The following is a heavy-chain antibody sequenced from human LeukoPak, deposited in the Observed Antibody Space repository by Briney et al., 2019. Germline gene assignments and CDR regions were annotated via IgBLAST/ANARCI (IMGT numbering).Heavy chain of an antibody. J-gene: IGHJ4*02. Sequence: GRSLRLSCAGSGFIFNNYAMHWARQPPGKGLEWVSGISWNSGSIDYADSVKGRFTISRDNAKNSLYLQMNSLRVEDTAFYYRAKDNRRHYTSGPNPDSLHWGQGALVTVSS. CDR1: GFIFNNYA. V-gene: IGHV3-9*01. CDR3: AKDNRRHYTSGPNPDSLH. D-gene: IGHD6-19*01. CDR2: ISWNSGSI.